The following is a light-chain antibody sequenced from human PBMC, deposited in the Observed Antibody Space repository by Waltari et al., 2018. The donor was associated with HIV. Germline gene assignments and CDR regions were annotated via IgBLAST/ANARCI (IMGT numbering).Light chain of an antibody. CDR2: GNGEGSH. CDR1: SGHSSFA. V-gene: IGLV4-69*01. CDR3: QTWGTGIWV. Sequence: QLVLTQSPSASASLGASVNLTCILSSGHSSFAIAWHQQQPEKGPRFLVKGNGEGSHNKGEVVPRRFSGSRVWAGRYLTSSSLQCDDEGDYYCQTWGTGIWVFGGGTKLTVL. J-gene: IGLJ3*02.